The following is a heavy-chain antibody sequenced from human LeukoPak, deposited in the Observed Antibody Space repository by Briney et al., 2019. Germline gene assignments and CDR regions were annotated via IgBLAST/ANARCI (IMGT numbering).Heavy chain of an antibody. D-gene: IGHD3-10*01. Sequence: PGGSLRLSCAASGFTFSSYAMHWVRQAPGKGLEWVAVISYDGSNKYYADSVKGRFTISRDNSKNTLYLQMNSLRAEDTAVYYCARGRVGPLWFGELCDYWGQGTLVTVSS. CDR2: ISYDGSNK. CDR3: ARGRVGPLWFGELCDY. V-gene: IGHV3-30*04. CDR1: GFTFSSYA. J-gene: IGHJ4*02.